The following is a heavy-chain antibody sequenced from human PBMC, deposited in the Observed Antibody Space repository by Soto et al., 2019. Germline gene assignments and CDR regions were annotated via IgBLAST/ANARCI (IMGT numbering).Heavy chain of an antibody. D-gene: IGHD6-13*01. CDR2: ITPGGGIT. CDR1: GYTFTTYD. V-gene: IGHV1-46*01. Sequence: QVQLVQSGAEVKKPGASVRVSCKASGYTFTTYDIHWVRQAPGLGLEWMGIITPGGGITSYAQKFKGRITMTRDTSTSTVYMELSSLRSEDTAMDYCAKVLSELVPRYFDTWGQGTLVTVSS. J-gene: IGHJ4*02. CDR3: AKVLSELVPRYFDT.